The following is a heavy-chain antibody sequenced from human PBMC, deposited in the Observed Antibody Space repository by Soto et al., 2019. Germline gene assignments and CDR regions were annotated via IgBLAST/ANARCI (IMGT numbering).Heavy chain of an antibody. CDR1: GGSISSGGYY. J-gene: IGHJ3*02. CDR2: IYYSGST. V-gene: IGHV4-31*02. Sequence: LCGGSISSGGYYWSWIRQHPGKGLEWIGYIYYSGSTYYNPSLKSRVTISVDTSKNQFSLKLSSVTAADTAVYYCARDLGYDSSGYYETDAFDIWGQGTMVTVSS. CDR3: ARDLGYDSSGYYETDAFDI. D-gene: IGHD3-22*01.